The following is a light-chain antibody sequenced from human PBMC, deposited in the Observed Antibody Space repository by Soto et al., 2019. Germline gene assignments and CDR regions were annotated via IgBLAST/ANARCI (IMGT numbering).Light chain of an antibody. CDR1: SGHSSYA. CDR3: QTWGTGIPVV. V-gene: IGLV4-69*01. Sequence: QLVLTQSPSASASLGASVKLTCTLSSGHSSYAIAWHQQQPEKGPRSLMKLNSDGSHSKGDGIPDRFSGSSSGAERYLTISSLQSEDEADYYCQTWGTGIPVVFGGGTKLTVL. CDR2: LNSDGSH. J-gene: IGLJ2*01.